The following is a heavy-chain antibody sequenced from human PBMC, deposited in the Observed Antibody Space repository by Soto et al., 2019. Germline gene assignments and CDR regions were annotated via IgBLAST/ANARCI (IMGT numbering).Heavy chain of an antibody. CDR2: ITPFSGDV. CDR3: AGGGAGSGPFTWELPDH. D-gene: IGHD1-26*01. Sequence: QMQLVQSGAEVKKTGSSVTVSCKALGNTFTYRYLHWVRQAPGQAIEWMGWITPFSGDVHSAQKFKELVTITRDRSINTAYMQMSRLRSEDTAMYFCAGGGAGSGPFTWELPDHWGQGTLVTFSS. CDR1: GNTFTYRY. J-gene: IGHJ4*02. V-gene: IGHV1-45*02.